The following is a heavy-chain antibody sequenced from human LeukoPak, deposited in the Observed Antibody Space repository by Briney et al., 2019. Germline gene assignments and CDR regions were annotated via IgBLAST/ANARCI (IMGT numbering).Heavy chain of an antibody. CDR2: INHSGST. D-gene: IGHD3-16*02. CDR3: AREGIMITFGGVIVIDAFDI. V-gene: IGHV4-34*01. J-gene: IGHJ3*02. Sequence: PSETLSLTCAVYGGSFSGYYWSWIRQPPGKGLEWIGEINHSGSTNYNPSLKSRVTISVDTSKNQFSLKLSSVTAADTAVYYCAREGIMITFGGVIVIDAFDIWGQGTMVTVSS. CDR1: GGSFSGYY.